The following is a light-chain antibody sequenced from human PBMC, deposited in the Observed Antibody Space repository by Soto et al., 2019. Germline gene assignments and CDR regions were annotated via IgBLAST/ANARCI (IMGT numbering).Light chain of an antibody. CDR3: SSYTISNTLPFV. V-gene: IGLV2-14*01. Sequence: QSVLTQPASVSGSPGQSITISYTGTRRDVGGYNYVSWYQQYPGKSPKLLIYEVTHRPPGVSNRFSGSKSGNTASLTISGLQAEDEADYYCSSYTISNTLPFVFGTGTKVTVL. CDR1: RRDVGGYNY. CDR2: EVT. J-gene: IGLJ1*01.